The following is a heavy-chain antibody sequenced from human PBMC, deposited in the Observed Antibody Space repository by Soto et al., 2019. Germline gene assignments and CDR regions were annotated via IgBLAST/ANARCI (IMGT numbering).Heavy chain of an antibody. V-gene: IGHV3-30-3*01. CDR1: GFTFSSYA. CDR2: ISYDGSNK. Sequence: VQLVESGGGLVQPGGSLRLSCAASGFTFSSYAMHWVRQAPGKGLEWVAVISYDGSNKYYADSVKGRFTISRDNSKNTLYLQMNSLRAEDTAVYYCARDPAGKGATAEDFYFDPWGQGTLVTVSS. J-gene: IGHJ5*02. D-gene: IGHD1-26*01. CDR3: ARDPAGKGATAEDFYFDP.